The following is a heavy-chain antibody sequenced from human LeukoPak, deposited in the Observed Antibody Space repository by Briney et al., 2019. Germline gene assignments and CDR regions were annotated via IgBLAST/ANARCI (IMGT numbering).Heavy chain of an antibody. V-gene: IGHV3-23*01. D-gene: IGHD3-16*02. J-gene: IGHJ4*02. CDR2: ISGSDCSS. CDR3: AKSLGVGGYTRYKGFDQ. Sequence: PGGSLTLSCAASGFTFNSFPMNWLRRAPGKGLEWVSSISGSDCSSHYADFVKGRFTISRDNSKNTLHLQMNSLRAEDTAVYYCAKSLGVGGYTRYKGFDQWGQGTLVTVSS. CDR1: GFTFNSFP.